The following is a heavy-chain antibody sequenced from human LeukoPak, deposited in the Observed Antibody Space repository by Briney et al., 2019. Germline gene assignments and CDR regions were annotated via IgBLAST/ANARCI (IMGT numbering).Heavy chain of an antibody. Sequence: GGSLRLSCAASGFTFSSYAMSWVRQAPGKGLEWVSAISGSGGSTYYADSVKGRFTISRDNSKNTLYLQMNSLRAEDTAVYYCAKTPIAARSRINWFDPWGQGTLVTVSS. CDR1: GFTFSSYA. J-gene: IGHJ5*02. D-gene: IGHD6-6*01. V-gene: IGHV3-23*01. CDR2: ISGSGGST. CDR3: AKTPIAARSRINWFDP.